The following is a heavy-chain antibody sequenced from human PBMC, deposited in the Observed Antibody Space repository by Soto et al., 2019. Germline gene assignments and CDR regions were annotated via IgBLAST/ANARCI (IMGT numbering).Heavy chain of an antibody. CDR2: IYSGGST. D-gene: IGHD4-17*01. CDR3: ARDNQGDYGLYYYYMDA. J-gene: IGHJ6*03. Sequence: GGSLRLSCAASGFTVSSNYMGWVRQAPGKGLEWVSVIYSGGSTYYADSVKGRFTISRDNSKNTLYLQMNSLRAEDTAVYYCARDNQGDYGLYYYYMDAWGKGTTVTVSS. CDR1: GFTVSSNY. V-gene: IGHV3-66*01.